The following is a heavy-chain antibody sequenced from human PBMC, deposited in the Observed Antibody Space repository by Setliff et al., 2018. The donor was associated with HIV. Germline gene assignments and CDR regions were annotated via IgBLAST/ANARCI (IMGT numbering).Heavy chain of an antibody. CDR3: ARIVRWELVATSTFFYYYMDV. J-gene: IGHJ6*03. CDR2: IHTSGTT. D-gene: IGHD1-26*01. CDR1: GDSSSNDY. V-gene: IGHV4-4*08. Sequence: PSETLSLTCTVSGDSSSNDYWTWVRQPPGKGLEWIGNIHTSGTTKYNPSLNSRVATSVDTSKNQFSLKLSSVTAADTAVYYCARIVRWELVATSTFFYYYMDVWGKGTTVTVSS.